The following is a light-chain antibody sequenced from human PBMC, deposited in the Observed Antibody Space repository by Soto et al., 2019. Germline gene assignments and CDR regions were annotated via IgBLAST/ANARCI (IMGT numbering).Light chain of an antibody. CDR1: SSDVGGYNY. V-gene: IGLV2-14*01. CDR2: EVS. CDR3: SSYTSSSPF. J-gene: IGLJ2*01. Sequence: QSALTQPASVSGSPGQSITISCTGTSSDVGGYNYVSWYQQHPGKAPKLMIYEVSNRPSGVSNRFSGSKSGNTASLTISGLQAEDEAYYYCSSYTSSSPFFGGGTKLTVL.